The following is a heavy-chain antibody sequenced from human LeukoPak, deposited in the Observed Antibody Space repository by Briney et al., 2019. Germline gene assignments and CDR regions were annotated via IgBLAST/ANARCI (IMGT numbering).Heavy chain of an antibody. CDR2: ISTSGGST. J-gene: IGHJ5*02. CDR3: ARGDGYSSSWYPSRLDP. V-gene: IGHV3-23*01. Sequence: PGGSLRLSCAASGFTFSNYAMTWVRQAPGKGLEWVSTISTSGGSTYYVDSVKGRFTLSRDNAKNTLYVQMNSLRVDDTAVYYCARGDGYSSSWYPSRLDPWGQGTLVTVSS. CDR1: GFTFSNYA. D-gene: IGHD6-13*01.